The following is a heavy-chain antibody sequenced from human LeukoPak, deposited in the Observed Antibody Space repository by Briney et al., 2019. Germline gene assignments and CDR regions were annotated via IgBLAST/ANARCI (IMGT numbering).Heavy chain of an antibody. Sequence: GASVKVSCKASGYTFTDYYMHWVRQAPGQGLEWMGWINPNSGGTYYAQQFQDRVTMTRDTSINTAYMELSRLRSDDTAVFYCAREMSQVSTVDYWGQGTPVTVSS. J-gene: IGHJ4*02. CDR1: GYTFTDYY. V-gene: IGHV1-2*02. CDR3: AREMSQVSTVDY. D-gene: IGHD5/OR15-5a*01. CDR2: INPNSGGT.